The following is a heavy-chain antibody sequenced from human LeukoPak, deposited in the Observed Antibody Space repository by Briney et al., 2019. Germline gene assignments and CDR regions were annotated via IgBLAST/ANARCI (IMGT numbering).Heavy chain of an antibody. CDR3: AREGDSYGTGDSDAFDI. CDR1: GYTFTGYY. Sequence: GASVKVSCKASGYTFTGYYMHWVRQAPGQGLEWMGWINPNSGGTNYAQKFQGRVTMTRDTSISTAYMELSRLRSDDTAVYYCAREGDSYGTGDSDAFDIWGQGTMVTVSS. V-gene: IGHV1-2*02. J-gene: IGHJ3*02. D-gene: IGHD5-18*01. CDR2: INPNSGGT.